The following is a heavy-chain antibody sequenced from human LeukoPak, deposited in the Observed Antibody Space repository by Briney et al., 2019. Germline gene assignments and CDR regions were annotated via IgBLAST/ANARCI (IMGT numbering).Heavy chain of an antibody. J-gene: IGHJ4*02. Sequence: SETLSPTLAVHGGFFSGYYRGLNRQPPREGLEWNWEINHSGSTNYNPSLKSRVTISVDTSKNQFSLKLSSVTAADTAVYYCARHLPHVETPTILDYWGQGTLVTVSP. CDR3: ARHLPHVETPTILDY. CDR1: GGFFSGYY. CDR2: INHSGST. V-gene: IGHV4-34*01. D-gene: IGHD5-24*01.